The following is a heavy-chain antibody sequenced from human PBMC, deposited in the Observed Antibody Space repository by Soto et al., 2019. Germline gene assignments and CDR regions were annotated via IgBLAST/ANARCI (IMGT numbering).Heavy chain of an antibody. J-gene: IGHJ4*02. CDR3: TRDTFGARDY. V-gene: IGHV3-23*01. CDR1: GFIFRTHA. D-gene: IGHD1-26*01. Sequence: PGGSLRLSCAASGFIFRTHAMTWVRQTPGKGLEWVSVISADGFTTYYGDSVKGRFTISRDNAKSTLYLQMNSLRVEDTAVYYCTRDTFGARDYWGQGTLVTVSS. CDR2: ISADGFTT.